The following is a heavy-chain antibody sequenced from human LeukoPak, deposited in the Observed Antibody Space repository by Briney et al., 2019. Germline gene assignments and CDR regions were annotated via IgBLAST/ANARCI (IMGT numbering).Heavy chain of an antibody. CDR1: GGSISSSSAY. V-gene: IGHV4-39*01. J-gene: IGHJ4*02. CDR3: ASPTTMTTAIGY. D-gene: IGHD4-17*01. Sequence: SETLSLTCTVSGGSISSSSAYWGWIRQPPGKGLEWIGSIYYSGSTYYNPSLKSRVTISVDTSKNQFSLNLGSVTAADTAVYYCASPTTMTTAIGYWGQGTLVTVSS. CDR2: IYYSGST.